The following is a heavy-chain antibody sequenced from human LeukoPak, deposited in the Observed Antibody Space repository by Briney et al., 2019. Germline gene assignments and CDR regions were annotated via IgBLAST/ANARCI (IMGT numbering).Heavy chain of an antibody. D-gene: IGHD3-22*01. J-gene: IGHJ4*02. V-gene: IGHV3-30*03. CDR1: GFTFSSYD. Sequence: GGSLRLSCAASGFTFSSYDMHWVRQAPGKGLEWVAVISSDGSRKYYPDSVKGRFTISRDNSENTLYLQMNSLRAEDTAVYYCASTWGHYYDSSGYYALSFDYWGQGTLVTVSS. CDR2: ISSDGSRK. CDR3: ASTWGHYYDSSGYYALSFDY.